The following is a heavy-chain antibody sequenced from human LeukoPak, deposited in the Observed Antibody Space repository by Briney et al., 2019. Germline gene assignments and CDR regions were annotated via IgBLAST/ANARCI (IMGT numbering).Heavy chain of an antibody. CDR1: GFIFDSYV. CDR3: AKGKNYYDGSGLRRRRFDY. CDR2: ISGSGGTT. D-gene: IGHD3-22*01. Sequence: GGSLRLSCAASGFIFDSYVMSWVRQAPGKGLEWVSGISGSGGTTDYADSVKGRFTISRDNSKDTLYLQMNSLRVEDTAVYRCAKGKNYYDGSGLRRRRFDYWGQGALVTVSS. V-gene: IGHV3-23*01. J-gene: IGHJ4*02.